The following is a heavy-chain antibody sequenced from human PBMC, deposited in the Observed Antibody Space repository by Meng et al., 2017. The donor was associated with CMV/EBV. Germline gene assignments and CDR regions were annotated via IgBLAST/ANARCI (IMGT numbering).Heavy chain of an antibody. CDR3: AKDGGPFDY. CDR2: ISWNSGSI. CDR1: GFTFDDYA. D-gene: IGHD3-16*01. Sequence: SLKISCAASGFTFDDYAMHWVRQAPGKGLEWVSGISWNSGSIGYADSVKGRFTISRDNAKHSLYLQMNSLRAEDTALYYCAKDGGPFDYWGQGTLVTVSS. V-gene: IGHV3-9*01. J-gene: IGHJ4*02.